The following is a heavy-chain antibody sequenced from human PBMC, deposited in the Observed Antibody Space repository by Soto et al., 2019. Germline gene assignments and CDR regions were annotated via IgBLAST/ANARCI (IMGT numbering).Heavy chain of an antibody. Sequence: ASVKVSCKASGYTFTGYYMRWVRQAPGQGLEWMGWINPNSGGTNYAQKFQGRVTMTRDTSISTACMELSRLRSDDTAVYYCARGVHDSSGTRIDYWGQGTLVTVSS. CDR3: ARGVHDSSGTRIDY. J-gene: IGHJ4*02. V-gene: IGHV1-2*02. CDR1: GYTFTGYY. D-gene: IGHD3-22*01. CDR2: INPNSGGT.